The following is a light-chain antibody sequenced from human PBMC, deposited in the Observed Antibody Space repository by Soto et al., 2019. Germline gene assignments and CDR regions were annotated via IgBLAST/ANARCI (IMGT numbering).Light chain of an antibody. J-gene: IGLJ3*02. Sequence: QSVMTQPASVSGSPGQSITISCTGTSRDVGSYNLVSWYQQHPGKAPKLMIYEVSKRPSGVSNRFSGSKSGNTASLTISGLQAEDEADYYCCSYAGSSTGVFGGVTKLTVL. CDR3: CSYAGSSTGV. V-gene: IGLV2-23*02. CDR1: SRDVGSYNL. CDR2: EVS.